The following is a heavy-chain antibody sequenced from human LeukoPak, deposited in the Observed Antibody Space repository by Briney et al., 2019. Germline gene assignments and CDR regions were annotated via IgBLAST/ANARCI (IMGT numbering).Heavy chain of an antibody. V-gene: IGHV5-51*01. J-gene: IGHJ5*02. CDR2: IYPGDSDT. Sequence: GESLKISCKGSGYSFTSYWIGWVRQMPGKGLEWMGIIYPGDSDTRYSPSFQGQVTISADKSISTAYLQWSSLKASDTAMYYCARLAPNLRDGYNSNWFDPWGQGTLVTVSS. CDR1: GYSFTSYW. CDR3: ARLAPNLRDGYNSNWFDP. D-gene: IGHD5-24*01.